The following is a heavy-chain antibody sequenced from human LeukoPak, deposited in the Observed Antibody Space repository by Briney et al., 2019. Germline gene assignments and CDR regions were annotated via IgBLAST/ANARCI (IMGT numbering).Heavy chain of an antibody. J-gene: IGHJ4*02. CDR3: ASWDTAMVFGY. CDR1: GFTFSSYW. CDR2: IKQDGSEK. Sequence: PGGSLRLSCAASGFTFSSYWMSWVRQAPGKGLEWVANIKQDGSEKYYVDSVKGRFTISRDNAKNSLYLQMNSLRAEDTAVYYCASWDTAMVFGYWGQGTLVTVSS. V-gene: IGHV3-7*01. D-gene: IGHD5-18*01.